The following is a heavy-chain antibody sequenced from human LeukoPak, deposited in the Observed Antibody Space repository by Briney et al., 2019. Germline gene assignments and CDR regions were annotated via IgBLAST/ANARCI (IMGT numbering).Heavy chain of an antibody. CDR1: GFTFSTYS. Sequence: PGGSLRLSCAASGFTFSTYSMIWVRQGPGKGLEWVSYISSSSGTIYYADSVKGRFTISRDNAKDSMYLQMNGLTDEDTAVYYCARVRPGWYVDYWGQGTLVTVSS. CDR3: ARVRPGWYVDY. D-gene: IGHD6-19*01. CDR2: ISSSSGTI. J-gene: IGHJ4*02. V-gene: IGHV3-48*02.